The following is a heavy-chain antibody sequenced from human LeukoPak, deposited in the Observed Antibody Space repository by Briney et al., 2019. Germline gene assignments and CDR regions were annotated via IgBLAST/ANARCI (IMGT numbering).Heavy chain of an antibody. J-gene: IGHJ4*02. CDR2: IYYSGST. Sequence: PSETLSLTCTVSGGSISSDHWNWIRQPPGKGLEWIGYIYYSGSTYYNPSLKSRVTISVDTSKNQFSLKLSSVTAADTAVYYCARTDGYKAHYFDYWGQGTLVTVSS. CDR1: GGSISSDH. V-gene: IGHV4-30-4*08. D-gene: IGHD5-24*01. CDR3: ARTDGYKAHYFDY.